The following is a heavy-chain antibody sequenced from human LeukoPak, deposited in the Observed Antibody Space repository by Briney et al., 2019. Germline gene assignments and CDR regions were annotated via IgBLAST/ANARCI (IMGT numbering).Heavy chain of an antibody. CDR1: GGTFSSYA. CDR3: ARGLRWNYVVHRFDP. Sequence: ASVKVSCKASGGTFSSYAISWVRQAPGQGLEWVGGIIPIFGTANYAQKFQGRVTITTDESTSTAYMELSSLRSEDTAVYYCARGLRWNYVVHRFDPWGQGTLVTVSS. D-gene: IGHD1-7*01. CDR2: IIPIFGTA. J-gene: IGHJ5*02. V-gene: IGHV1-69*05.